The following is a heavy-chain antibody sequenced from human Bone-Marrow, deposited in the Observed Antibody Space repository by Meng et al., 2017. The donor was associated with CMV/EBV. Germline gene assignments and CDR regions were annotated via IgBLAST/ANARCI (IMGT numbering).Heavy chain of an antibody. CDR1: GYSISGGYY. J-gene: IGHJ4*02. Sequence: SETLCLTCTVSGYSISGGYYWGWIRQPPGKGLEWIGSIYHSGSTYYNPSLKSRVTIPVDTSKTQFSLKLSSVTATDTAVYYCARAGFCGGYYRYYFDYWGQGTLVTVSS. CDR2: IYHSGST. D-gene: IGHD3-3*01. CDR3: ARAGFCGGYYRYYFDY. V-gene: IGHV4-38-2*02.